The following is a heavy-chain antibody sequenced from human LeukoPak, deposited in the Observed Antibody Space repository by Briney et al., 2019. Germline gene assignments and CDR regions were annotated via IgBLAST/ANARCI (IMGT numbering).Heavy chain of an antibody. CDR3: ARSTANLAYNWFDP. CDR2: IYPGDYST. Sequence: GESLKISCKGSGYIFTNYWIGWVRQMPGKGLEWMGIIYPGDYSTRYSPSFQGQVTISADKSISTAYLQWSSLKASDSAMYYCARSTANLAYNWFDPWGQGTLVTVSS. J-gene: IGHJ5*02. V-gene: IGHV5-51*01. CDR1: GYIFTNYW.